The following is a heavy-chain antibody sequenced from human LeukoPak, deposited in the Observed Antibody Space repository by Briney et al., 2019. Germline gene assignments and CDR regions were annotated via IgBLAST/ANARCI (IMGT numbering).Heavy chain of an antibody. CDR1: GFTFSSYW. Sequence: PGGSLRLSCAASGFTFSSYWMHWVRQAPGKGLVWVSRINSDGSSTSYADSVKGRFTISRDNAKNTLYLQMNSLRAEDTAVYYCAREANGENYYYYYGMDVWGQGTTVTVS. CDR3: AREANGENYYYYYGMDV. J-gene: IGHJ6*02. D-gene: IGHD7-27*01. CDR2: INSDGSST. V-gene: IGHV3-74*01.